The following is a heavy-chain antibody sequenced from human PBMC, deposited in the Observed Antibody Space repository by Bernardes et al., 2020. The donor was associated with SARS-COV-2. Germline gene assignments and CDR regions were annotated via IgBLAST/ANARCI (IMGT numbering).Heavy chain of an antibody. V-gene: IGHV3-74*01. CDR3: ARDRIVVVPAARNRDYYYYYMDV. CDR2: INSDGSST. D-gene: IGHD2-2*01. Sequence: GGSLRLSCAASGFIFSSDCVHWVRQAPGKGLVWVSRINSDGSSTSYADSVKGRFTISRDNAKNTLYLQMNSLRAEDTAVYYCARDRIVVVPAARNRDYYYYYMDVWGKGTTVTVSS. J-gene: IGHJ6*03. CDR1: GFIFSSDC.